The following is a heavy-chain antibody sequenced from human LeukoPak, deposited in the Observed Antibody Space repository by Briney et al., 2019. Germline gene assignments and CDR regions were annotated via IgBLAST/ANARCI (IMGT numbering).Heavy chain of an antibody. Sequence: PSQTLSLTCTVSGGSISSGSYYWSWIWQPAGKGLEWIGRIYTSGSTNYNPSLKSRVTISVDTSKNQFSLKLSSVTAADTAVYYCARELNGSYDYYYYHMDVWGKGTTVTISS. CDR3: ARELNGSYDYYYYHMDV. J-gene: IGHJ6*03. D-gene: IGHD1-26*01. CDR2: IYTSGST. CDR1: GGSISSGSYY. V-gene: IGHV4-61*02.